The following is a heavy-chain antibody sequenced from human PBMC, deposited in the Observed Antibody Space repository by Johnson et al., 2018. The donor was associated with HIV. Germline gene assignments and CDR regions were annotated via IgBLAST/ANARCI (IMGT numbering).Heavy chain of an antibody. Sequence: VQLVESGGGVVRPGGSLRLSCAASGFTFSSYAMSWVRQAPGKGLEWVSAISGSGGSTYYADSVKGRFTISRDNSKNTLYLQMNSLRAEDTAVYYCASPEAPYYDILTGYYAAFDIWGQGTMVTVSS. D-gene: IGHD3-9*01. CDR3: ASPEAPYYDILTGYYAAFDI. J-gene: IGHJ3*02. V-gene: IGHV3-23*04. CDR2: ISGSGGST. CDR1: GFTFSSYA.